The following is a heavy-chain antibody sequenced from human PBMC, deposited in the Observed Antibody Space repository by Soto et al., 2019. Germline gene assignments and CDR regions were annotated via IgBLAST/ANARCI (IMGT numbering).Heavy chain of an antibody. CDR2: INAGNGNT. D-gene: IGHD3-22*01. V-gene: IGHV1-3*01. CDR3: ARVMIVVVMTDYYYGMDV. J-gene: IGHJ6*02. CDR1: GYSFTSYA. Sequence: ASVKVSWKASGYSFTSYAMHWVRQAPGQRLEWMGWINAGNGNTKYSQKFQGRVTMTRNTSISTAYMELRSLRSDDTAVYYCARVMIVVVMTDYYYGMDVWGQGTTVTVSS.